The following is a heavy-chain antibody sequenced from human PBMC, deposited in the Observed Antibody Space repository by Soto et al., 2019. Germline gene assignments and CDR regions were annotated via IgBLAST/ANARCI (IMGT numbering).Heavy chain of an antibody. V-gene: IGHV3-21*01. D-gene: IGHD2-2*01. J-gene: IGHJ6*03. Sequence: GGSLRLSCAASGFTFSSYSMNWVRQAPGKGLEWVSSISSSSSYIYYADSVKGRFTISRDNAKNSLYLQMNSLRAEDTAVYYCARAGYIVVVPARSPDYYMDVWGKGTTVTVSS. CDR3: ARAGYIVVVPARSPDYYMDV. CDR1: GFTFSSYS. CDR2: ISSSSSYI.